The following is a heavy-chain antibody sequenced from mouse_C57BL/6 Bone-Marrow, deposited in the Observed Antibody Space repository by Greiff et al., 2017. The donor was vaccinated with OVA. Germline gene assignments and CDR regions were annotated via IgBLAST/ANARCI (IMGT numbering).Heavy chain of an antibody. Sequence: QVQLQQSGAELVRPGASVTLSCKASGYTFTDYEMHWVKQTPVHGLEWIGAIDPETGGTAYNQKFKGKAILTADKSSSTAYMQLRSLTSEDSAVYYCPVGLRNAMDYWGQGTSVTVSA. CDR3: PVGLRNAMDY. CDR1: GYTFTDYE. CDR2: IDPETGGT. D-gene: IGHD2-2*01. V-gene: IGHV1-15*01. J-gene: IGHJ4*01.